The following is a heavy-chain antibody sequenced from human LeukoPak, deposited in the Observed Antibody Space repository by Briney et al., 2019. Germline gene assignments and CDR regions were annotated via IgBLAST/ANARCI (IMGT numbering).Heavy chain of an antibody. CDR2: IYYSGST. V-gene: IGHV4-31*03. CDR3: ARGRSSGYYYRFEY. D-gene: IGHD3-22*01. CDR1: GGSISSGGYY. Sequence: SETLSLTCTVSGGSISSGGYYWSWIRQHPGKGLEWIGYIYYSGSTYYNPSLKSRVTISVDTSKNQFSLMRSSVTAAYTAVYYCARGRSSGYYYRFEYWGQGTLVTVSS. J-gene: IGHJ4*02.